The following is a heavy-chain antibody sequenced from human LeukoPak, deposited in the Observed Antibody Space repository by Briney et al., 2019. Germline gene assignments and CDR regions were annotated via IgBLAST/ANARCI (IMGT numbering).Heavy chain of an antibody. V-gene: IGHV3-23*01. J-gene: IGHJ6*04. CDR2: ISGSGDRT. CDR3: AELGITMIGGV. Sequence: GGSLRPSCAASGFTFNSYGMSWVRQAPGKGLEWVSAISGSGDRTYYADSVKGRFTISRDNAKNSLYLQMNSLRAEDTAVYYCAELGITMIGGVWGKGTTVTISS. CDR1: GFTFNSYG. D-gene: IGHD3-10*02.